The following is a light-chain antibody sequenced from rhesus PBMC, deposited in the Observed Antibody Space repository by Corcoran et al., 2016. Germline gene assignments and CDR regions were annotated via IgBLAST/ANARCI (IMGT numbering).Light chain of an antibody. V-gene: IGLV2-32*01. CDR1: SSDIGGYNY. CDR2: GVS. J-gene: IGLJ1*01. CDR3: CSYAGSYTFV. Sequence: QAALTQPRSVSGSPGQSVPISCTGTSSDIGGYNYVSWYQQHPGTAPKLMIYGVSKRPSGVSDRFSGSKSGNTASLTISGLQAEDEADYYCCSYAGSYTFVFGAGTRLTVL.